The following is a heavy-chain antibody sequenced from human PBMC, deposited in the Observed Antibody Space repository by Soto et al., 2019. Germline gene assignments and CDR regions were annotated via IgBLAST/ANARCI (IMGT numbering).Heavy chain of an antibody. D-gene: IGHD6-13*01. Sequence: GGSLRLSCAASGFTFSNYAMSWVRQAPGKGLEWVSAISGSGGSTYYADSVKGRFTISRDNSKNSLYLQMNSLRAEDTAVYYCARHPERIAQIGWFDPWGQGTLVTVSS. V-gene: IGHV3-23*01. CDR1: GFTFSNYA. J-gene: IGHJ5*02. CDR3: ARHPERIAQIGWFDP. CDR2: ISGSGGST.